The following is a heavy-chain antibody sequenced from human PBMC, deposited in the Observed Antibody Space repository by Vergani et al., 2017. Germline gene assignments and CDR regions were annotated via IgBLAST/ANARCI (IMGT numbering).Heavy chain of an antibody. CDR1: GFTFSRCW. CDR2: INSDGSTT. Sequence: EVQLVESGGGLAQPGGSLRLSCAASGFTFSRCWMHWVRQAPGKGLVWVSRINSDGSTTSYADSVKGRFTISRDNAKNTLYLQMISLGVEDTAIYYCTRLAGTLNWGQGTLVIVSS. J-gene: IGHJ1*01. D-gene: IGHD6-19*01. V-gene: IGHV3-74*01. CDR3: TRLAGTLN.